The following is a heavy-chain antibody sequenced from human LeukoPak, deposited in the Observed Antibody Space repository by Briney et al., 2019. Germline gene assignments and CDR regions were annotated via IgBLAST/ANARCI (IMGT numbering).Heavy chain of an antibody. CDR3: AILSVGYSYEYYFDY. D-gene: IGHD5-18*01. CDR1: GGSISSSSYY. J-gene: IGHJ4*02. V-gene: IGHV4-39*07. CDR2: IYYSGST. Sequence: SETLSLTCTVSGGSISSSSYYWGWIRQPPGKGLEWIGSIYYSGSTYYNPSLKSRVTISVDTSKNQFSLKLSSVTAADTAVHYCAILSVGYSYEYYFDYWGQGTLVTVSS.